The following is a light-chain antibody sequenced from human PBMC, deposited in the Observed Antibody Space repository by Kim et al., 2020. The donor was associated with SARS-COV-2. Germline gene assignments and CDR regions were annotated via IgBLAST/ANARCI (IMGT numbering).Light chain of an antibody. J-gene: IGLJ3*02. Sequence: SYELTQPPSVSVSPGQTARITCSGDALPKQYAYWYQQKPGQAPVLVIYKDSERPSGIPERFSGSSSGTTVTLTISGVQAEDEADYYCQSADSGGWVFGGGTKLTVL. CDR3: QSADSGGWV. CDR1: ALPKQY. V-gene: IGLV3-25*03. CDR2: KDS.